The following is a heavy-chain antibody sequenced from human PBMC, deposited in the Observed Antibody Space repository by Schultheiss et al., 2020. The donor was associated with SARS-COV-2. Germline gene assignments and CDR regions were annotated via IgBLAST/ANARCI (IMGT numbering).Heavy chain of an antibody. V-gene: IGHV4-59*01. CDR3: AREGSSGLAFDY. CDR2: IYYSGST. J-gene: IGHJ4*02. D-gene: IGHD6-19*01. CDR1: GGSFSGYY. Sequence: SETLSLTCAVYGGSFSGYYWSWIRQPPGKGLEWIGYIYYSGSTNYNPSLKSRVTISVDTSKNQFSLKLSSVTAADTAVYYCAREGSSGLAFDYWGQGTLVTVSS.